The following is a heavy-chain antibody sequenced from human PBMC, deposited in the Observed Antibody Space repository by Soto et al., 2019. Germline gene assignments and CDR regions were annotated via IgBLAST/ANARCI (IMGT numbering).Heavy chain of an antibody. CDR2: ISGSGGAT. J-gene: IGHJ4*02. D-gene: IGHD6-13*01. Sequence: LRLSCAASGFTFTSFAVSWVRQAPGKGLEWVSAISGSGGATYYADSVKGRFTVSRDNSRNTVYLQVDSLRVEDAAVYYCARDENTRYSSSWYNPIDYWGQGTQVTVSS. V-gene: IGHV3-23*01. CDR1: GFTFTSFA. CDR3: ARDENTRYSSSWYNPIDY.